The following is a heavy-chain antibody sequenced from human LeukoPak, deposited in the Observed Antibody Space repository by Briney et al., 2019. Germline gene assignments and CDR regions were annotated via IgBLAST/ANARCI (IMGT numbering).Heavy chain of an antibody. J-gene: IGHJ4*02. CDR1: GGSISGHY. CDR3: ANPYSSSSDVDY. V-gene: IGHV4-59*11. Sequence: PSETLSLTCTVSGGSISGHYWTWIRQPPGKGLEWIGQIHYSGRPDYNPSLKSRVTISVDTSKNQLSLKVTSVTGADTAVYYCANPYSSSSDVDYWGQGTLVTVSS. CDR2: IHYSGRP. D-gene: IGHD6-6*01.